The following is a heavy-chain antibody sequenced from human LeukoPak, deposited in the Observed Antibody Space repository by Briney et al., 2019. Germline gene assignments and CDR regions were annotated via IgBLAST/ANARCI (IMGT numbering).Heavy chain of an antibody. Sequence: SVKVACKASGVTFSSYAISWVRQATGQGLEWMGGIIRIFGTANSAQKCQGRVTITADESTSTAYMELSSLRSEDTAVYYCARICYYDSSGYYTRGNAFDIWGQGTMVTVSS. CDR3: ARICYYDSSGYYTRGNAFDI. V-gene: IGHV1-69*13. D-gene: IGHD3-22*01. CDR1: GVTFSSYA. CDR2: IIRIFGTA. J-gene: IGHJ3*02.